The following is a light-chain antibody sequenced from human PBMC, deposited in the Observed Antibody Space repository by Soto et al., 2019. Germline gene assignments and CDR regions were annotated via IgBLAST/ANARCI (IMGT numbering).Light chain of an antibody. Sequence: ETVMTQSSGTLSVSPGEGATLSCRASQSVSSNLAWYQQKPGQAPRLLIYDASTRATGIPARFSGSGSGTEFTLTISSLQSEDFAVYYCEQYHEWPLTFGGGTEVEIK. V-gene: IGKV3D-15*01. CDR2: DAS. CDR1: QSVSSN. J-gene: IGKJ4*01. CDR3: EQYHEWPLT.